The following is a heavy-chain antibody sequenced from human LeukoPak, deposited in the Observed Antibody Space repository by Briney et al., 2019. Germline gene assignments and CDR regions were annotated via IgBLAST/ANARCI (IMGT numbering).Heavy chain of an antibody. CDR1: GYSFTSYW. Sequence: GESLRISCKGSGYSFTSYWISWVRQMPGKGLEWMGRIDPSDSYTNYSPSFQGHVTISADKSISTAYLQWSSLKASDTAMYYCARHPYGSGSYRWFDPWGQGTLVTVSS. J-gene: IGHJ5*02. D-gene: IGHD3-10*01. CDR3: ARHPYGSGSYRWFDP. V-gene: IGHV5-10-1*01. CDR2: IDPSDSYT.